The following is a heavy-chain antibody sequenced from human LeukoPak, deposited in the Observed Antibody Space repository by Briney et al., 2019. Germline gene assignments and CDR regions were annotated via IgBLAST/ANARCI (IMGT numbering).Heavy chain of an antibody. CDR2: IYYSGST. CDR3: ARYPIVGATHYFDY. J-gene: IGHJ4*02. CDR1: GGSISSSSYY. Sequence: SETLSLTCTVSGGSISSSSYYWDWIRQPPGKGLEWIGSIYYSGSTYYNPSLKSRVTISVDTSKNQFSLKLSSVTAADTAVYYCARYPIVGATHYFDYWGQGTLVTVSS. D-gene: IGHD1-26*01. V-gene: IGHV4-39*01.